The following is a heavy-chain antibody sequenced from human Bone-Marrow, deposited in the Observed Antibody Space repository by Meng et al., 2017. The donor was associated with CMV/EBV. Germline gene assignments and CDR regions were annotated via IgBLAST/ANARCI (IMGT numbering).Heavy chain of an antibody. CDR2: ISGDGNRT. V-gene: IGHV3-23*01. D-gene: IGHD6-13*01. CDR1: GFTFSSYA. J-gene: IGHJ4*02. Sequence: GESLKISCAASGFTFSSYAMSWVRQAPGKGLEWVSAISGDGNRTYYADSVKGRFTISRHNSLKTLYLQMNSLRAEDTAVYYCARVGVSVDYWGQGTLVTVSS. CDR3: ARVGVSVDY.